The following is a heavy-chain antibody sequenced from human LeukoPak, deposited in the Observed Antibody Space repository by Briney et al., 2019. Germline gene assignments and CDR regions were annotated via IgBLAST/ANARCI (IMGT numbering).Heavy chain of an antibody. V-gene: IGHV1-69*05. CDR1: GGTFSSYA. CDR3: ARALNYYDSSGYYNY. J-gene: IGHJ4*02. Sequence: GASVKVSCKASGGTFSSYAISWVRQAPGQGLEWMGGIIPIFGTANYAQKFQGRVTITTDESTSTAYMELSSLRSEDTAVYYCARALNYYDSSGYYNYWGQGTLVTVSS. D-gene: IGHD3-22*01. CDR2: IIPIFGTA.